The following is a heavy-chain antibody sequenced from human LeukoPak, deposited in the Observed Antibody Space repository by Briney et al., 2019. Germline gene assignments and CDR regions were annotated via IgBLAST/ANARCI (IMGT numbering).Heavy chain of an antibody. CDR1: GFTFSSYA. V-gene: IGHV3-64*01. CDR2: ITSNGGTT. Sequence: PGGSLRLSCAASGFTFSSYAMHWVRQAPGKGLEYVSSITSNGGTTYYATSVKGRFTISRANSKKTLYLQMGRLRAEDMAVYYCARENSGEGYVNDYCGQGTLATVSS. CDR3: ARENSGEGYVNDY. D-gene: IGHD3-16*01. J-gene: IGHJ4*02.